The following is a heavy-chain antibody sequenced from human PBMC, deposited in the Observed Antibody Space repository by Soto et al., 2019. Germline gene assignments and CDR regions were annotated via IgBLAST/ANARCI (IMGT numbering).Heavy chain of an antibody. J-gene: IGHJ5*02. CDR1: GGTFSSYA. V-gene: IGHV1-69*01. Sequence: QVQLVHSGAEVKKPGSSEKVSCKASGGTFSSYAISWVRQAPGQGLEWMGGIIPIFGTANYAQKFQGRVTITADESTSTAYMELSSLRSEDTAVYYCARDQDYYCSGRPPAWFDPWGQGTLVTVSS. CDR2: IIPIFGTA. CDR3: ARDQDYYCSGRPPAWFDP. D-gene: IGHD3-10*01.